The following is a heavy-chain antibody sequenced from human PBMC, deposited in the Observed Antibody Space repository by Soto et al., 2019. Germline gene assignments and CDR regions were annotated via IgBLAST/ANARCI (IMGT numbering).Heavy chain of an antibody. CDR1: GCSISSSSYY. D-gene: IGHD5-18*01. J-gene: IGHJ3*02. CDR2: IYYSGST. Sequence: PETLSLTCTVSGCSISSSSYYWGWIRQPPGKGLEWIGSIYYSGSTYYNPPLKSRVTRSVDTSKNHFSLKLSSVTAADTAVYYCARRLWLNDAFDIWGQGTMVTVSS. CDR3: ARRLWLNDAFDI. V-gene: IGHV4-39*02.